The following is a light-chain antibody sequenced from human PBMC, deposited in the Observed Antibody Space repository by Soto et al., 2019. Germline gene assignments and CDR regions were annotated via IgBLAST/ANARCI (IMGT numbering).Light chain of an antibody. Sequence: VMTQSPAPLSVSSGERATLSFTASHYVYSNVAWFQQRPGQAPRLLIYRASTRATGTPARFSGSGSGTEFTLTITSLQSEDFALYYCQQYHNLWTFGQGTKVDIK. J-gene: IGKJ1*01. CDR2: RAS. V-gene: IGKV3-15*01. CDR1: HYVYSN. CDR3: QQYHNLWT.